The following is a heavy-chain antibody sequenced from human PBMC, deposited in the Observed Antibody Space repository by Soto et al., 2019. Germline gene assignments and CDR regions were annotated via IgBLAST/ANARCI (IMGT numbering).Heavy chain of an antibody. D-gene: IGHD2-15*01. Sequence: EVQLVQSGAEVKKPGESLRISCKGSGYSFTSYWISWVRQMPGKGLEWMGRIDPSDSYTNYSPSFQGHVTISADKSISTAYLQWSSLKASDPAMYYCARHVVGARGLVEEPLWGQGTLVTVSS. CDR2: IDPSDSYT. CDR3: ARHVVGARGLVEEPL. CDR1: GYSFTSYW. V-gene: IGHV5-10-1*01. J-gene: IGHJ4*02.